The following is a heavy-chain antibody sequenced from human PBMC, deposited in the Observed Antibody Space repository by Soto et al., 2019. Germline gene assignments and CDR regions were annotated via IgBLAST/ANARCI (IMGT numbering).Heavy chain of an antibody. CDR3: ARDQLSSGLYVWFDP. J-gene: IGHJ5*02. D-gene: IGHD6-25*01. Sequence: PSETLSLTCAVSGGSISSGGYSWSWIRQPPGKGLEWIGYMYHSGSTCYNPSLKSRVTISVDRSKNQFSLILSSVTSADTAVYYCARDQLSSGLYVWFDPWGQGTLVTVSS. CDR2: MYHSGST. CDR1: GGSISSGGYS. V-gene: IGHV4-30-2*01.